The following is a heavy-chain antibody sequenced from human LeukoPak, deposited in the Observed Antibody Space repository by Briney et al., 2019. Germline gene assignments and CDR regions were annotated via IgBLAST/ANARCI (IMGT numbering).Heavy chain of an antibody. CDR1: RLTFTYW. CDR3: ASSFSDDFWSGHF. V-gene: IGHV3-7*01. D-gene: IGHD3-3*01. J-gene: IGHJ4*02. CDR2: IKQDGSAK. Sequence: GGSLRLSCAASRLTFTYWMSWVRPAPGKGLGWVANIKQDGSAKYYVDSVKGRFIISRDNAKKSLFLQMNSLRAEDTAVYYCASSFSDDFWSGHFWGQGTLVTVSS.